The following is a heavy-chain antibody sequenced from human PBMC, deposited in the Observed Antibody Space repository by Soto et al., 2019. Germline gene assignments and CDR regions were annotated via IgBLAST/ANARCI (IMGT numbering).Heavy chain of an antibody. J-gene: IGHJ5*01. Sequence: QVQLVESGGGVVQPGRSLRLSCAASGFTFSSYAMHWVRQAPGKGLEWVAVISYDGSNKYYADSVKGRFTISRDNSKNTLYLQMNSLRAEDTAVYYCARDLNIAAAGRTGWFDSWGQGTLVTVSS. CDR3: ARDLNIAAAGRTGWFDS. CDR1: GFTFSSYA. V-gene: IGHV3-30-3*01. CDR2: ISYDGSNK. D-gene: IGHD6-13*01.